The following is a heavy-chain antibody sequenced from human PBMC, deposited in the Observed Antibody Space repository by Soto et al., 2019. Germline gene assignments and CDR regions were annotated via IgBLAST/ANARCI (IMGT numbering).Heavy chain of an antibody. J-gene: IGHJ6*02. CDR3: AGGRREGYNLPYYYGMDV. CDR1: GGTFSNST. Sequence: QVQLVQSGAEVKRPGSSVKVSCKASGGTFSNSTISWVRQAPGQGLEWMGGIIPIFGTAIYAQKFQGRVTITADKSTSTAYMELSSLGSEDTTVYYCAGGRREGYNLPYYYGMDVWGQGTTVTVSS. V-gene: IGHV1-69*06. CDR2: IIPIFGTA. D-gene: IGHD5-12*01.